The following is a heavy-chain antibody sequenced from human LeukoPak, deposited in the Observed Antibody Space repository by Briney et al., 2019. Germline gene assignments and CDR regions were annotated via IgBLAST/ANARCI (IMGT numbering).Heavy chain of an antibody. CDR1: GYTFTSYG. CDR2: ISAYNGNT. D-gene: IGHD5-12*01. CDR3: ARVAGGGYDSLYFDY. Sequence: GASVKVSCKASGYTFTSYGITWVRQAPGQGLEWMGWISAYNGNTNHAQKLQGRVTMTTDTSTSTAYMELRSLRSDDTAVYYCARVAGGGYDSLYFDYWGQGTLVTVSS. J-gene: IGHJ4*02. V-gene: IGHV1-18*01.